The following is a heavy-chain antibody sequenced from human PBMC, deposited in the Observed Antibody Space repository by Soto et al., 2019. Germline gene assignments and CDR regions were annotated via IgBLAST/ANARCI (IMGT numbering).Heavy chain of an antibody. CDR3: ARGYCGGDCSDYYFDF. V-gene: IGHV4-34*01. J-gene: IGHJ4*02. CDR2: INHSGST. Sequence: SETMYLTSAAYGGTFSGYYWGWIRQHPGKGLEWIGEINHSGSTNYNPSLKSRVTISVDTSKNQFSLKLSSVTAADTAVYYCARGYCGGDCSDYYFDFWGQGTLVTVSS. CDR1: GGTFSGYY. D-gene: IGHD2-21*02.